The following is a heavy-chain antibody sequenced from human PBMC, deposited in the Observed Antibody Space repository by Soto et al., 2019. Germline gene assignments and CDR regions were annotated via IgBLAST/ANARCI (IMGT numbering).Heavy chain of an antibody. D-gene: IGHD5-12*01. Sequence: ASVKVSCNASGYTFTGYYIHWVRQAPGQGLEWMGWINPNNGDTNCAQKFQGRVSMTRDTSTSTAYMELSSLRFDDTAVYYCARHSGYDYVFDYWGQGTLVTVSS. CDR3: ARHSGYDYVFDY. J-gene: IGHJ4*02. CDR2: INPNNGDT. CDR1: GYTFTGYY. V-gene: IGHV1-2*02.